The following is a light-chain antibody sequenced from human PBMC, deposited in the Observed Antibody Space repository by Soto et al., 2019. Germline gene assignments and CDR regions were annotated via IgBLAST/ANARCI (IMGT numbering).Light chain of an antibody. Sequence: ELGMTQSPATLSVSPGERATLSCRASQSVGRNLAWYQQKPGQAPRLLIYGASTSATGIPVRFSGSWSGTEFTLTIRSLQSEDFAIYACQQYNHWPPLTFGGGTKVES. J-gene: IGKJ4*01. CDR1: QSVGRN. CDR3: QQYNHWPPLT. V-gene: IGKV3-15*01. CDR2: GAS.